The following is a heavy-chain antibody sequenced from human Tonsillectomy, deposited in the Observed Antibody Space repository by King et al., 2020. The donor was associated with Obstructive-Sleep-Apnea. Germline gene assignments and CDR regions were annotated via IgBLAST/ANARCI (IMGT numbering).Heavy chain of an antibody. J-gene: IGHJ4*02. D-gene: IGHD1-1*01. CDR2: IYYSGST. V-gene: IGHV4-39*07. Sequence: LQLQESGPGLVKPSETLSLTCTVSGGSISSSSYYWGWIRQPPGKGLEWIGSIYYSGSTYYNPSLKSRVTISVDTSKNQFSLKLSSVTAADTAVYYCARSPVGESYNWNAKAIFGYYFDYWGQGTLVTVSS. CDR3: ARSPVGESYNWNAKAIFGYYFDY. CDR1: GGSISSSSYY.